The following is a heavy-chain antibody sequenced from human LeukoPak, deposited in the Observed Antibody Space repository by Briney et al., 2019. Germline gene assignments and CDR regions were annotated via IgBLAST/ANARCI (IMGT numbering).Heavy chain of an antibody. D-gene: IGHD6-13*01. V-gene: IGHV3-30*03. CDR2: ISYDGSNK. CDR1: GFTFSSYG. J-gene: IGHJ5*02. Sequence: GGSLRLSCAASGFTFSSYGMHWVRQAPGKRLEWVAVISYDGSNKYYADSVKGRFTISRDNSKHTLYLQMNSLRARDTPVYYCAWSSVTVSKAAAPRFDPWGQGTMVTAPS. CDR3: AWSSVTVSKAAAPRFDP.